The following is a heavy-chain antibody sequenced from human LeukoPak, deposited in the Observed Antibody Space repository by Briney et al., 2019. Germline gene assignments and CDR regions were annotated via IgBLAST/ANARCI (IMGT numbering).Heavy chain of an antibody. CDR3: ARAYDITSSFDY. Sequence: GGSLRLSCAASGFSSSTYHMNWGCQAPGKGVEWVSSISPGSTYTYYADSVKGRFTISRDNARNSLFLQMNSLRAEDTAIYYCARAYDITSSFDYWGQGTLVTVSS. V-gene: IGHV3-21*01. CDR2: ISPGSTYT. J-gene: IGHJ4*02. D-gene: IGHD3-22*01. CDR1: GFSSSTYH.